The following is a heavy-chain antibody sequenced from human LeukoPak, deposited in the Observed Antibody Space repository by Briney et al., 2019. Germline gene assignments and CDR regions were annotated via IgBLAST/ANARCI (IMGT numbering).Heavy chain of an antibody. D-gene: IGHD5-12*01. CDR1: GFTLRSYA. CDR3: AKEYSGYDFDY. V-gene: IGHV3-23*01. CDR2: ISGSGGST. J-gene: IGHJ4*02. Sequence: PGGSLRLSCAVSGFTLRSYAMSWVRQAPGKGLEWVSAISGSGGSTYYADSVKGRFTISRDNSQNTLYLQMNSLRAEDTAVYYCAKEYSGYDFDYWGQGTLVTVSS.